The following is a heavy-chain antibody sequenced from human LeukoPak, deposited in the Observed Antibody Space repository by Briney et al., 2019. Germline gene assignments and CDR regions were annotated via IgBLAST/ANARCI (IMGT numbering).Heavy chain of an antibody. V-gene: IGHV1-8*03. J-gene: IGHJ4*02. Sequence: ASVKVSCKASGYTFTSYDINWVRQATGQGLEWMGWMNPNSGNTGDAQKVQGRVTITRNTSISTAYMELSSLRSEDTAVYYCARLSVLLVDYWGQGTLVTVSS. CDR3: ARLSVLLVDY. CDR1: GYTFTSYD. CDR2: MNPNSGNT.